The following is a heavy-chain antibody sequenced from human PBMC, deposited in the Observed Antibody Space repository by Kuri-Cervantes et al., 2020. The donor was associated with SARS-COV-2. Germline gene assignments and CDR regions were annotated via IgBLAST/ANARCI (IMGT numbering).Heavy chain of an antibody. V-gene: IGHV1-69*05. CDR2: IIPIFGTA. Sequence: SVKVSCKASGGTFSSYAISWVRQAPGQGPEWMGGIIPIFGTANYAQKFQGRVTITTDESTSTAYMELSSLRSEDTAVYYCARDRGPGQLLYSAFRWFDPWGQGTLVTVSS. D-gene: IGHD2-2*02. J-gene: IGHJ5*02. CDR1: GGTFSSYA. CDR3: ARDRGPGQLLYSAFRWFDP.